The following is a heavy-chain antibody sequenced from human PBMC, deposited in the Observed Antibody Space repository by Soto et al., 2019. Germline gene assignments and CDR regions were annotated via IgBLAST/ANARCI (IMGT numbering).Heavy chain of an antibody. V-gene: IGHV1-8*01. CDR3: GVLFQGTHVMDV. Sequence: QVQLVQSGAEVEKPGASVKVSCKASGYTFTTFDIHWVRQAPGQGLEWMGWVNPDSGNTGYAQRFQGRVTMARNTSISTDYMELSSMRSEATVFYYWGVLFQGTHVMDVWGQGTTVTVS. J-gene: IGHJ6*02. CDR2: VNPDSGNT. CDR1: GYTFTTFD. D-gene: IGHD3-10*01.